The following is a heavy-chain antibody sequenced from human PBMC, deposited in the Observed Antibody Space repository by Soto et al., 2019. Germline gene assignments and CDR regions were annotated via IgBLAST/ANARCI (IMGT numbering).Heavy chain of an antibody. Sequence: GGSLRLSCAASGFTFSSYGMHWVRQAPGKGLEWVAVISYDGSNKYYADSVKGRFTISRDNSKNTLYLQMNSLRAEDTAVYYCAKGMVVAATRGLVDYWGQGTLVTVSS. J-gene: IGHJ4*02. V-gene: IGHV3-30*18. CDR1: GFTFSSYG. CDR2: ISYDGSNK. CDR3: AKGMVVAATRGLVDY. D-gene: IGHD2-15*01.